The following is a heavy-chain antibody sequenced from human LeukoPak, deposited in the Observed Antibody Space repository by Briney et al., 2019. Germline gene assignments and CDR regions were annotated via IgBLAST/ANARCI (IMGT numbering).Heavy chain of an antibody. CDR1: GYTFTSYD. Sequence: ASVKVSCKASGYTFTSYDINWVRQATGQGLEWMGWMNPNSGNTGCAQKFQGRVTMTRNTSISTAYMELSSLRSEDTAVYYCARPRHYYYGMDVWGQGTTVTVSS. CDR3: ARPRHYYYGMDV. CDR2: MNPNSGNT. J-gene: IGHJ6*02. V-gene: IGHV1-8*01.